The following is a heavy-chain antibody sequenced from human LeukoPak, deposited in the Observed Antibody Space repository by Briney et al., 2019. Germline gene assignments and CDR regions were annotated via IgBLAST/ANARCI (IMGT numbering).Heavy chain of an antibody. CDR1: GFTFSSYN. V-gene: IGHV3-21*01. CDR2: ITTTSSYI. J-gene: IGHJ4*02. D-gene: IGHD2/OR15-2a*01. Sequence: KPGGSLRLSCAASGFTFSSYNMNWVRQAPGKGLEWVSSITTTSSYIYYADSVRGRFTISRDNAKNSLYLQMDSLTAEDTAVYYCTRKGSQWDFLVDYWGQGARVTVSP. CDR3: TRKGSQWDFLVDY.